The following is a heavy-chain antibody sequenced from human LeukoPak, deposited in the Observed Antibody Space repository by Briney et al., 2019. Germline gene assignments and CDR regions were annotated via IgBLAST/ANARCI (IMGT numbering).Heavy chain of an antibody. CDR3: ANFEGSSQAFHI. CDR2: ILYDGSKK. J-gene: IGHJ3*02. Sequence: GGPLRLSCAASGFTFSAYPMHWLRQAPGKALEGLASILYDGSKKFYDDSVKGRFSIYRDNSNYTLYLQMNSLRVEDTAVFYCANFEGSSQAFHIWGQGTLVTVSS. D-gene: IGHD6-13*01. CDR1: GFTFSAYP. V-gene: IGHV3-30*02.